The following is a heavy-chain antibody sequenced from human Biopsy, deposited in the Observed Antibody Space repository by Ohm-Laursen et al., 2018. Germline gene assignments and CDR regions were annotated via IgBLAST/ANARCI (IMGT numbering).Heavy chain of an antibody. V-gene: IGHV3-66*01. CDR1: GFTVYNNY. Sequence: SLRLSCAASGFTVYNNYMTWVRQAPGKGLEWVSLIYSGGDTRYADSVRGRFTISRDSSKNTLYLQMNSLRVEDTAVYYCALAAAQTVTHFDYWGQGTLVTVSS. D-gene: IGHD4-17*01. CDR2: IYSGGDT. J-gene: IGHJ4*02. CDR3: ALAAAQTVTHFDY.